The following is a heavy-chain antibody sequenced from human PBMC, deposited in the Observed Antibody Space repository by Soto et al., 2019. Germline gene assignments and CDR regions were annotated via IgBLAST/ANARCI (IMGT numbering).Heavy chain of an antibody. Sequence: ASVKVSCKASGYIFSNYYMHWVRQAPGQRLEWMGWINAGNGNTKYSQKFQGRVTITRDTSASTAYMELSSLRSEDTAVYYCARGSGYYYWDDYWGQGTLVTVSS. CDR2: INAGNGNT. J-gene: IGHJ4*02. CDR1: GYIFSNYY. V-gene: IGHV1-3*01. CDR3: ARGSGYYYWDDY. D-gene: IGHD3-22*01.